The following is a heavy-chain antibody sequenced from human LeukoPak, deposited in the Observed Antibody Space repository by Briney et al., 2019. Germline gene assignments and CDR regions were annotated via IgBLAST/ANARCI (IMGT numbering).Heavy chain of an antibody. CDR1: GFTFSTYG. CDR2: IQFDGSNK. V-gene: IGHV3-30*02. D-gene: IGHD3-10*01. CDR3: ATPLWFGERWYFQH. Sequence: GGSLRLSCAASGFTFSTYGMHWVRQAPGKGLEWVAFIQFDGSNKFYADSVKGRFTISRDNSENALYLQMNSLRAEDTAVYYCATPLWFGERWYFQHRGQGTLVTVSS. J-gene: IGHJ1*01.